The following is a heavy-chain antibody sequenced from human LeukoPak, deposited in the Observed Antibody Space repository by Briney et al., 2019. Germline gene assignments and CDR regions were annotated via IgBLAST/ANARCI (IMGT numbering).Heavy chain of an antibody. D-gene: IGHD3-22*01. CDR2: ISYDGSNK. V-gene: IGHV3-30*18. CDR3: AKDVSYDSSGYYDVSLDY. J-gene: IGHJ4*02. CDR1: GFTFSSYG. Sequence: PGRSLRLSCAASGFTFSSYGMHWVRQAPGKGLEWVAVISYDGSNKYYADSVKGRFTISRDNPKNTLYLQMNSLRAEDTAVYYCAKDVSYDSSGYYDVSLDYWGQGTLVTVSS.